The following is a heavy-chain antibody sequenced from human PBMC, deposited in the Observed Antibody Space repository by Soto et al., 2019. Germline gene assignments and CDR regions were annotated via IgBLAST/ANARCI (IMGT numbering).Heavy chain of an antibody. Sequence: GGSLRLSCGVFGFTFSSYSMNWVRQAPGKGLEWVSYISSSSSTIYYADSVKGRFSISRDNAKSSLYLQMNSLRDEDTAVYYCAREMVVTPYTAAFDIWGQGTMVTVSS. D-gene: IGHD2-21*02. CDR1: GFTFSSYS. CDR2: ISSSSSTI. J-gene: IGHJ3*02. V-gene: IGHV3-48*02. CDR3: AREMVVTPYTAAFDI.